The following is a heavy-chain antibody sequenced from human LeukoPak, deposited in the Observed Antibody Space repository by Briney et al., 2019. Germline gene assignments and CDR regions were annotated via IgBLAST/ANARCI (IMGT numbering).Heavy chain of an antibody. V-gene: IGHV1-18*01. CDR2: ISAYNGNT. D-gene: IGHD2-8*01. J-gene: IGHJ4*02. CDR3: ARVTAYCSTTSCHDY. Sequence: ASVKVSCKASGYTFTNDGISWVRQAPGQGLEWMGWISAYNGNTDYAQKVQGRVTMTTDASTATAYMELGSLRSDDTVVYYCARVTAYCSTTSCHDYWGQGTLVTVSS. CDR1: GYTFTNDG.